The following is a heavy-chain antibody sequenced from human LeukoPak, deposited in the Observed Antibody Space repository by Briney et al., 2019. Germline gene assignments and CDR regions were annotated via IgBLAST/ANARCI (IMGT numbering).Heavy chain of an antibody. Sequence: SQTLSLTCTVSGGSISSGSYYWSWIRQPAGKGLEWIGRIYTSGSTNYNPSLKSRVTISVDTSKNQFSLKLSSVTAADTAVYYCARDTMAVSDYWGQGTLVTVSS. V-gene: IGHV4-61*02. CDR2: IYTSGST. D-gene: IGHD3-10*01. CDR1: GGSISSGSYY. J-gene: IGHJ4*02. CDR3: ARDTMAVSDY.